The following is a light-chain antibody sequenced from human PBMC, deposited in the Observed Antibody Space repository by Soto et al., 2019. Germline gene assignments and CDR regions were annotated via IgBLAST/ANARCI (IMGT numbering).Light chain of an antibody. J-gene: IGKJ4*01. CDR1: QSVSSNY. Sequence: EIVFTQSPCTLSLSPGERATLSCRASQSVSSNYLTWYQQKPGQAPRLLIYGASSRASGIPDRFSGSGSGTDFTLTISRLEPEDFEVYYCQQYGSSRLTFGGGTKVDIK. V-gene: IGKV3-20*01. CDR2: GAS. CDR3: QQYGSSRLT.